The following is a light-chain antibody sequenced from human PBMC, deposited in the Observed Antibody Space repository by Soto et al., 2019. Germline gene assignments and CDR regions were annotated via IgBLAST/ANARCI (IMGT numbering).Light chain of an antibody. CDR3: QQSGSSPPYT. V-gene: IGKV3-20*01. Sequence: EIVLTQSPGTLSLSPGERATLSCRASQSVSSSYLAWYQQKPGQAPRLLIYGASGRATGIPDRFSGSGSGTDFNLTISRLEPEDFAVYYCQQSGSSPPYTFGQGTKLEIK. CDR1: QSVSSSY. CDR2: GAS. J-gene: IGKJ2*01.